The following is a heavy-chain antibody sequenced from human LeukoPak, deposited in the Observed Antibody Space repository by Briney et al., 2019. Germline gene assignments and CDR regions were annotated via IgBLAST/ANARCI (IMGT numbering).Heavy chain of an antibody. J-gene: IGHJ4*02. CDR1: GGSTSSGDYY. V-gene: IGHV4-30-4*01. Sequence: SETLSLTCTVSGGSTSSGDYYWSWIRQPPGKGLEWIRYIYYSGSTYYNPSLKSRVTISVDTSKNQFSLKLSSVTAADTAVYYCARVSGYSYYFDYWGQGTLVTVSS. CDR3: ARVSGYSYYFDY. D-gene: IGHD3-22*01. CDR2: IYYSGST.